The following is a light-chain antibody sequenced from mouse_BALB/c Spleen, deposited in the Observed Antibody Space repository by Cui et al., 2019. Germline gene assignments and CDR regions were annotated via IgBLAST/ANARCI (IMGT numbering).Light chain of an antibody. CDR1: SSVSY. V-gene: IGKV4-80*01. CDR2: STS. J-gene: IGKJ2*01. CDR3: HQWSSYHT. Sequence: QIVLTQSPAIMSASLGEEITLTCSASSSVSYMHWYQQKSGTSTKLLIYSTSNLASGVPSRFSGSGSGTFYSLTISSVEAEDAADYYCHQWSSYHTFGGGTKLEIK.